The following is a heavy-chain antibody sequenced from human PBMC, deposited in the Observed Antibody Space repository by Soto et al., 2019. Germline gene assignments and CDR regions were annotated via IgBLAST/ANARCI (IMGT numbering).Heavy chain of an antibody. J-gene: IGHJ4*02. V-gene: IGHV3-74*01. Sequence: EVHLVESGGGLVQPGGSLRLSCAASGFTFSSSWMHWVRQAPGKGLVWVSRINGDESRTNYADSVKGRFTISRDNAKNTLYLEMNSLRAEDTALYYCARGPTGWYGYDYWGQGTLATVSS. CDR1: GFTFSSSW. D-gene: IGHD5-18*01. CDR2: INGDESRT. CDR3: ARGPTGWYGYDY.